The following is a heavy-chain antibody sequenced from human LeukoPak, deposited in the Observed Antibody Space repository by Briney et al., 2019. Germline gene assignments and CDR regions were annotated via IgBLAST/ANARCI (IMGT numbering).Heavy chain of an antibody. CDR2: INHSGST. J-gene: IGHJ5*02. CDR1: GGSFSGYY. V-gene: IGHV4-34*01. Sequence: SETLSLTCAVYGGSFSGYYWSWIRQPPGKELEWIGEINHSGSTNYNPSLKSRVTISVDTSKNQFSLKLSSVTAADTAVYYCARYRLKVPAAIRNWFDPWGQGTLVTVSS. CDR3: ARYRLKVPAAIRNWFDP. D-gene: IGHD2-2*02.